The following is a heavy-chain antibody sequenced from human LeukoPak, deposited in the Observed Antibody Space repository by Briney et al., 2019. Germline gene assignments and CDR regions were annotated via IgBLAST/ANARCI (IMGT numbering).Heavy chain of an antibody. J-gene: IGHJ4*02. CDR1: GYTFTSYY. CDR2: INPSGGST. CDR3: AREGAYYYDSSGYTDPYDY. Sequence: ASVKVSCKASGYTFTSYYMHWVRQAPGQGLEWMGIINPSGGSTSYAQKFQGRVTTTRDTSTSTVYMELSSLRSEDTAVYYCAREGAYYYDSSGYTDPYDYWGQGTLVTVSS. V-gene: IGHV1-46*01. D-gene: IGHD3-22*01.